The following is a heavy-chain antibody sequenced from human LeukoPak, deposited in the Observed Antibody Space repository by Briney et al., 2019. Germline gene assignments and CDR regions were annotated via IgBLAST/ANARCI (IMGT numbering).Heavy chain of an antibody. J-gene: IGHJ4*02. CDR2: IYYSGST. D-gene: IGHD5-18*01. V-gene: IGHV4-59*01. Sequence: SETLSLTCTVSGGSISIYYWNWIRQPPGKGLEWIGYIYYSGSTNYNPSLKSRVTISVDTSKNQFSLKLSSVTAADTAVYHCAREAMYSYGNNFDYWGQGTLVTVSS. CDR1: GGSISIYY. CDR3: AREAMYSYGNNFDY.